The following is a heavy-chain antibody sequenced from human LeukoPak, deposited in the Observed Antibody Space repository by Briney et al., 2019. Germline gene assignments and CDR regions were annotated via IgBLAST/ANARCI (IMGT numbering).Heavy chain of an antibody. CDR3: ARHHDYRDSYYYYDLDV. CDR2: IHYSGST. D-gene: IGHD4-17*01. J-gene: IGHJ6*02. CDR1: GGSISSYY. V-gene: IGHV4-59*01. Sequence: SETLSLTCTVSGGSISSYYWSWIRQPPGKGLEWIGYIHYSGSTKYNPALKSRVTISIDTSKNQFSLKLGSVTAEDTAVYYCARHHDYRDSYYYYDLDVWGQGTTVTVSS.